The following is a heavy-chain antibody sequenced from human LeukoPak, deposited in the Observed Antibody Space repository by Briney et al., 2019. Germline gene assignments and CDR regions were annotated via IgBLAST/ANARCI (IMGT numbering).Heavy chain of an antibody. CDR2: ISNNGGRT. D-gene: IGHD2/OR15-2a*01. J-gene: IGHJ4*02. V-gene: IGHV3-23*01. Sequence: GGSLRLSCAGSGFSFSSNTMSWVRQAPGRGLEWVSAISNNGGRTDYADSVKGRFTISTDNFNRTLYLHMDSLRAQETAVYYCARDEDTSALSEYWGQGTLVTVSS. CDR1: GFSFSSNT. CDR3: ARDEDTSALSEY.